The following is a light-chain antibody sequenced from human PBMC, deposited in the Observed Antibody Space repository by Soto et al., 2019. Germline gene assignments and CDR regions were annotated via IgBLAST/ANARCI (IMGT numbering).Light chain of an antibody. V-gene: IGKV3-11*01. CDR3: QQRSNWPPWT. CDR1: QSVSSY. J-gene: IGKJ1*01. Sequence: EIVLTQSPATLSLSPGERATLSCRASQSVSSYFAWYQQKPGQAPRLLLYDASNRATGIPARFSGSGSGTDFTLTISSLEPEDFAVYYCQQRSNWPPWTFGQGTKVEIK. CDR2: DAS.